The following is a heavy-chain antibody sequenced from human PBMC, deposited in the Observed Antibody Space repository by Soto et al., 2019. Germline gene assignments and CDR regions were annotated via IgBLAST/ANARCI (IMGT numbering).Heavy chain of an antibody. J-gene: IGHJ4*02. V-gene: IGHV3-23*01. D-gene: IGHD5-18*01. CDR1: GFTFSSYA. CDR2: ISGSGGST. CDR3: AKATLGGGDTAMVLPYYFDY. Sequence: GGSLRLSCAASGFTFSSYAMSWVRQAPGKGLEWVSAISGSGGSTYYADSVKGRFTISRDNSKNTLYLQMNSLRAEDTAVYYCAKATLGGGDTAMVLPYYFDYWGQGTLVTVSS.